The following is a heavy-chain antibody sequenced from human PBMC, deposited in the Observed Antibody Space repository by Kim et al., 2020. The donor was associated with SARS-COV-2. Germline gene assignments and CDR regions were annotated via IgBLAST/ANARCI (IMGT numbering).Heavy chain of an antibody. V-gene: IGHV3-21*01. J-gene: IGHJ4*02. CDR3: TRDAGYSNTWPFDY. Sequence: YAASVKDRFTISRDNAWNSLYLQMNSLRADDTAVYYCTRDAGYSNTWPFDYWGQGTLVTVSS. D-gene: IGHD6-13*01.